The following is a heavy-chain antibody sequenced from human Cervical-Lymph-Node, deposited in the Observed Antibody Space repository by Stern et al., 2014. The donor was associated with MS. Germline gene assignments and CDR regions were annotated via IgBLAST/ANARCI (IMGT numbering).Heavy chain of an antibody. CDR2: ISAYNGKT. CDR1: GYTFTSYG. V-gene: IGHV1-18*01. J-gene: IGHJ5*02. D-gene: IGHD6-13*01. Sequence: QDQLVQSGAEVKKPGASVKVSCKASGYTFTSYGISWVRPAPGQGLEWMGWISAYNGKTNYAQKLQGRVTMTTDTSTSTAYMELRSLRSDDTAVYYCARDMAAAGRWWFDPWGQGTLVTVSS. CDR3: ARDMAAAGRWWFDP.